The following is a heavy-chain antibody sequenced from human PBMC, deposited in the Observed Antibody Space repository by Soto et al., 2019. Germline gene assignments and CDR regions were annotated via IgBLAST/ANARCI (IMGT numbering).Heavy chain of an antibody. V-gene: IGHV3-23*01. CDR1: GFTFSSYA. J-gene: IGHJ4*02. D-gene: IGHD3-10*01. Sequence: GGSLRLSCAASGFTFSSYAMSWVRQAPGKGLEWVSAISGSGGSTYYADSVKGRFTISRDNSKNRLYLQMNSLRAEDTAVYYCAKAEPRITMVRGVKDAFYWWGQGTLVTVSS. CDR3: AKAEPRITMVRGVKDAFYW. CDR2: ISGSGGST.